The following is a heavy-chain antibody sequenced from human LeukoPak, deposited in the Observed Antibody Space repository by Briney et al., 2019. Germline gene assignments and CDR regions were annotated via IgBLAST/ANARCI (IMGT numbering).Heavy chain of an antibody. CDR3: ADGYSSSLN. CDR2: ISFDGSQK. J-gene: IGHJ4*02. CDR1: GFTFSNYG. V-gene: IGHV3-30*02. Sequence: GGSLRLSCAASGFTFSNYGMHWVRQAPGKGLEWVALISFDGSQKYYADSVKGRLTISRDNSKSTVYLQMNSLRVEDAAVYYCADGYSSSLNWGQGTLVTVSS. D-gene: IGHD6-13*01.